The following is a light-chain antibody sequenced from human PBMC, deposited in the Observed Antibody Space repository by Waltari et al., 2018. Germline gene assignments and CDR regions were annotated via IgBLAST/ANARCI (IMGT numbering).Light chain of an antibody. CDR1: QHVDTW. J-gene: IGKJ1*01. CDR2: KTS. Sequence: DIEMTQSPSTVSASIGNRVTLTCRASQHVDTWLAWYQQKPGKAPKLLVYKTSTLQSGVPSRVSGSGSGTHFTLTISSLQPDDFATYYCQQYNTYWTFGQGSKV. CDR3: QQYNTYWT. V-gene: IGKV1-5*03.